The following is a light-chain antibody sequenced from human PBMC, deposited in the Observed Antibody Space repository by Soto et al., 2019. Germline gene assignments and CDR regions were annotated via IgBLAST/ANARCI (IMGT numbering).Light chain of an antibody. CDR3: QTWSTDIRV. CDR2: LNSDGSH. CDR1: SGQNSYA. V-gene: IGLV4-69*01. Sequence: QLVLTQPLSASASMRASVKRTCTMSSGQNSYAIAWHQQQPEKGPRYLMKLNSDGSHSKGDGIPDRFSGSSSGAERYLTISSLQSEDEADYYCQTWSTDIRVFGGGTKLTVL. J-gene: IGLJ3*02.